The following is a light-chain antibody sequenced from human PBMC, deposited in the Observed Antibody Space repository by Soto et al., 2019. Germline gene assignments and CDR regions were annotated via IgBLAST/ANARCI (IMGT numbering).Light chain of an antibody. CDR1: QSVGSN. V-gene: IGKV3-15*01. J-gene: IGKJ1*01. CDR2: DVS. Sequence: EIVMTQSPATLSVSPGERATLSCRASQSVGSNLAWYQQKVGQAPRLLIYDVSTRASGFPDRFSGSGSGTEFTLTISTLHSEDFAIYYCQQYKNWPLAVGQGTKVEIK. CDR3: QQYKNWPLA.